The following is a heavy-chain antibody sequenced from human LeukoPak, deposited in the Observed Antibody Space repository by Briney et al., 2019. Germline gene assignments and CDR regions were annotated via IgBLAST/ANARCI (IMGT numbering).Heavy chain of an antibody. CDR3: ASGLSMVRGVIIAFDI. CDR1: GGSFSSYV. Sequence: SVKVSCKASGGSFSSYVISWVRQAPGQGLEWMGGIIPMFGTANYAQKFQGRVTITADKSTSTAYMELSSLRSEDTAVYYCASGLSMVRGVIIAFDIWGQGTMVTVSS. D-gene: IGHD3-10*01. CDR2: IIPMFGTA. V-gene: IGHV1-69*06. J-gene: IGHJ3*02.